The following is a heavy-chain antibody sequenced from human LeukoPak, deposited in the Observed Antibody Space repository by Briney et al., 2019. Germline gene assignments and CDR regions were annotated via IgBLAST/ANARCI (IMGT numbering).Heavy chain of an antibody. D-gene: IGHD3-10*02. CDR3: AELGITMIGGV. J-gene: IGHJ6*04. V-gene: IGHV3-7*01. CDR1: GFTFSSSW. CDR2: IKQDGSEK. Sequence: GGSLRLSCAASGFTFSSSWMSWVRQAPGKGLEWVANIKQDGSEKNYVDSVKGRFTISRDNAKNSLYLQMNSLRAEDTAVYYCAELGITMIGGVWSKGTTVTISS.